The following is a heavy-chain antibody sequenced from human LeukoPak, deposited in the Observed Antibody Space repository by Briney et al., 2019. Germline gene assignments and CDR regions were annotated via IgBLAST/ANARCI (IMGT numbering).Heavy chain of an antibody. Sequence: ETLSLTCTVSGGSISSRSYYWGWIRQPPGKGLEWIGSIYYSGSTYYNPSLKSRVTISVDTSKNQFSLKLSSVTAADTAVYYCARPAHRYSSSWCFDYWGQGTLVTVSS. CDR3: ARPAHRYSSSWCFDY. J-gene: IGHJ4*02. CDR1: GGSISSRSYY. D-gene: IGHD6-13*01. CDR2: IYYSGST. V-gene: IGHV4-39*01.